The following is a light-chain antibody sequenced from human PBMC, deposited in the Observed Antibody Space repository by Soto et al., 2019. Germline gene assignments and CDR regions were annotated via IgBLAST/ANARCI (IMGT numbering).Light chain of an antibody. Sequence: VMTQSPESLAVSLGGRATINCTSSQSIFFTPNNKNYLAWYQQKPGQPPKLLIYWASTRESGVPDRFSGSGSGTDFTLTISSLQAEDVAVYYCQQYYSTPRTFGQGTKVDI. CDR2: WAS. J-gene: IGKJ1*01. CDR3: QQYYSTPRT. CDR1: QSIFFTPNNKNY. V-gene: IGKV4-1*01.